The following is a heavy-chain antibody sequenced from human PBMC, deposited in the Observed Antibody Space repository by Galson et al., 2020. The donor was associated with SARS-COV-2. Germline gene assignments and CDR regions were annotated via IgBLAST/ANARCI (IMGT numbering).Heavy chain of an antibody. CDR1: GGPTSSYY. Sequence: ETSETLSLTCPVPGGPTSSYYWSWIRPPPGKGLEWIGYLYYSGSTTYNPSLKSRVTISVDTSKNQFSLKLSSVTAADPAVYYCARGLIQQWLAYFDYWGQGTLVTVSS. D-gene: IGHD6-19*01. V-gene: IGHV4-59*01. CDR3: ARGLIQQWLAYFDY. CDR2: LYYSGST. J-gene: IGHJ4*02.